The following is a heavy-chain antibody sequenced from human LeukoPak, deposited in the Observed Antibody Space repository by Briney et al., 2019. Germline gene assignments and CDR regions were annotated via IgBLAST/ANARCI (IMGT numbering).Heavy chain of an antibody. CDR2: IWYDGNNK. CDR1: GFTFSSYG. J-gene: IGHJ4*02. V-gene: IGHV3-33*01. CDR3: ATGTDSSGYYPFDY. D-gene: IGHD3-22*01. Sequence: GGSLRLSCAASGFTFSSYGMHWVRQAPGKGLEWVAGIWYDGNNKYYADSVKGRFTISRDNSKNTLYVQMNSLRAEDTAIYYCATGTDSSGYYPFDYWGQGTLVTVSS.